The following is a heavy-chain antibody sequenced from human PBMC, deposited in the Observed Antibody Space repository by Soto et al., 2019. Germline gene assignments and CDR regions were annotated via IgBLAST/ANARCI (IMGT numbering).Heavy chain of an antibody. Sequence: ASVKVSCKASGYTFTSYGISWVRQATGQGLEWMGWISAYNGNTNYAQKLQGRVTMTTDTSTSTAYMELRSLRSDDTAVYYCAREGTSDGDYVNAFDIWGQGTMVTVSS. J-gene: IGHJ3*02. CDR3: AREGTSDGDYVNAFDI. CDR1: GYTFTSYG. CDR2: ISAYNGNT. V-gene: IGHV1-18*01. D-gene: IGHD4-17*01.